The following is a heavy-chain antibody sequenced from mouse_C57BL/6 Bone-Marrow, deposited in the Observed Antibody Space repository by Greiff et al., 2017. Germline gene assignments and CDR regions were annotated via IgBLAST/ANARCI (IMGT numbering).Heavy chain of an antibody. J-gene: IGHJ2*01. CDR1: GFTFSDSG. Sequence: EVQLVESGGGLVKPGGSLKLSCAASGFTFSDSGMHWVRQAPEKGLEWVAYISRGSSTIYYADTVKGRFTFSRDNAKNTLFLQMTSLRSEDTAMYYCAKPNRDVRNYFDYWGQGTTLTVSA. CDR2: ISRGSSTI. D-gene: IGHD4-1*01. CDR3: AKPNRDVRNYFDY. V-gene: IGHV5-17*01.